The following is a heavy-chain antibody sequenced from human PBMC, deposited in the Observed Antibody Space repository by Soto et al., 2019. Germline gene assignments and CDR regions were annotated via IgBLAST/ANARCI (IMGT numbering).Heavy chain of an antibody. V-gene: IGHV1-69*01. J-gene: IGHJ4*02. D-gene: IGHD3-22*01. CDR1: GGTFTKYA. Sequence: QVQLVQSGAEVRKPGSSVKVSCKASGGTFTKYAISWVRQAPGQGLEWLGGIIPVFGATDYAQTFQDRVTIPADEATKTVHMELRSLRSADTTEYLCAASAEWSDAMNKLAITTFGFFWGTGALVTVSP. CDR2: IIPVFGAT. CDR3: AASAEWSDAMNKLAITTFGFF.